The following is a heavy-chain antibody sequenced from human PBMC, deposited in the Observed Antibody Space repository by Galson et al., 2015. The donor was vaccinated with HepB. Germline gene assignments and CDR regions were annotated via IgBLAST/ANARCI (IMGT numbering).Heavy chain of an antibody. Sequence: SLRLSCAASGFTFSSYSMNWVRQAPGKGLEWVSYISSSSSYIYYADSVKGRFTISRDNAKNSLYLQMNSLRAEDTAVYYCARDLIGSGTFDYWGQGTLVTVSS. J-gene: IGHJ4*02. CDR3: ARDLIGSGTFDY. CDR2: ISSSSSYI. V-gene: IGHV3-21*01. CDR1: GFTFSSYS. D-gene: IGHD1-26*01.